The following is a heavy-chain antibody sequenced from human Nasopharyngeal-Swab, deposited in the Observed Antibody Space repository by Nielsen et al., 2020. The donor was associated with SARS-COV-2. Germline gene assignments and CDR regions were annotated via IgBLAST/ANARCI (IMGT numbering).Heavy chain of an antibody. CDR1: GFTFDDYA. Sequence: GGSLRLSCAASGFTFDDYAMHWVRQAPGKGLEWVSLISWDGGSTYYADSVKGRFTISRDNSKNSLYLQMNSLRAEDTALYYCARDGRITIFGVVTADYYGMDVWGQGTTVTVSS. V-gene: IGHV3-43D*04. D-gene: IGHD3-3*01. J-gene: IGHJ6*02. CDR3: ARDGRITIFGVVTADYYGMDV. CDR2: ISWDGGST.